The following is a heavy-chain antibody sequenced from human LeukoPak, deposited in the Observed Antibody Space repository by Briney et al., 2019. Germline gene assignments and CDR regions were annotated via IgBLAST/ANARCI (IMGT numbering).Heavy chain of an antibody. D-gene: IGHD6-19*01. V-gene: IGHV4-39*01. CDR3: ARARIAVAGQYIDY. J-gene: IGHJ4*02. CDR2: IYYSGST. CDR1: GGSISSSSYY. Sequence: SETLSLTCTVSGGSISSSSYYWGWIRQPPGKGLEWIGSIYYSGSTYYNPSFKSRLTISVDTSKNQFSLKLSSVTAAETAVYYCARARIAVAGQYIDYWGQGTLVTVSS.